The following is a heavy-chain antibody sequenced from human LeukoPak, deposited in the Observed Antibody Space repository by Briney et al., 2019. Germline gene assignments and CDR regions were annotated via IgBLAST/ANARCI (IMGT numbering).Heavy chain of an antibody. CDR1: GYSISSGYY. Sequence: SETLSLTCTVSGYSISSGYYWGWIRQPPGKGLEWIGSIYHSGSTYYNPSLKSRVTISVDTSKNQFSLKLSSVTASDTAVYYCARDFYDSTDAFDIWGQGTMVTVSS. D-gene: IGHD3-22*01. V-gene: IGHV4-38-2*02. CDR2: IYHSGST. J-gene: IGHJ3*02. CDR3: ARDFYDSTDAFDI.